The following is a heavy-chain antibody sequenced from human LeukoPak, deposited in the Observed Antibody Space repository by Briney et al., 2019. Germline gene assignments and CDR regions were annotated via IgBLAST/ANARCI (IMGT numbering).Heavy chain of an antibody. V-gene: IGHV1-69*01. J-gene: IGHJ4*02. D-gene: IGHD5-12*01. CDR1: GGTFSSYA. CDR2: IIPIFGTA. Sequence: SVKVSCKASGGTFSSYAISWVRQAPGQGLEWMGGIIPIFGTANYAQKFQGRVTITAYESTSTAYMELSSLRSEDTAVYYCARDRCSGYGSLGYWGQGTLVTVSS. CDR3: ARDRCSGYGSLGY.